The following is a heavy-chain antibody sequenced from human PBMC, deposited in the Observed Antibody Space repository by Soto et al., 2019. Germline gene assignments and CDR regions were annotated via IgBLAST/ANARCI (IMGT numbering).Heavy chain of an antibody. CDR3: AKDMSARSDSWLNWFDP. V-gene: IGHV3-9*01. J-gene: IGHJ5*02. D-gene: IGHD2-2*01. CDR1: GFTFDDYV. CDR2: ISWKSGTI. Sequence: EVQLVESGGGLVQPGGSLRLSCAASGFTFDDYVMHWVRQAPGKGLEWVSGISWKSGTIGYADSVQGRFTISRDNAKNSLYFQMSSLRTEDTAFYYCAKDMSARSDSWLNWFDPWGQGTLVTVSS.